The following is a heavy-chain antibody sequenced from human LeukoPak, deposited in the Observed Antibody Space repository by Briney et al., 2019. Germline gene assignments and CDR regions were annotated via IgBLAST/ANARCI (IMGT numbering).Heavy chain of an antibody. Sequence: SETLSLTCTVSGGSISSNYWSWIRQPPGKGLEWIGYIYNSGSTNYNPSLKSRVTISIDTSKNQFSLKLSSVTAADTAVYYCARLAGDYDSSGYLDYWGQGTLVTVSS. V-gene: IGHV4-59*08. J-gene: IGHJ4*02. CDR1: GGSISSNY. CDR3: ARLAGDYDSSGYLDY. D-gene: IGHD3-22*01. CDR2: IYNSGST.